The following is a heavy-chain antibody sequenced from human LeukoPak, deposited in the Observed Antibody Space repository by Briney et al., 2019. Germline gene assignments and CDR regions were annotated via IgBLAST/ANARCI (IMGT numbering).Heavy chain of an antibody. Sequence: SETLSLTCTVSGGSISSGGYYWSWIRQHPGKGLEWIGYIYYSGSTYYNPSLKSRVTMSVDTSKNQFSLKLSSVTAADTAVYYCARDDATGSSGWSYWFDPWGQGTLVTVSS. CDR2: IYYSGST. V-gene: IGHV4-31*03. CDR1: GGSISSGGYY. D-gene: IGHD6-19*01. CDR3: ARDDATGSSGWSYWFDP. J-gene: IGHJ5*02.